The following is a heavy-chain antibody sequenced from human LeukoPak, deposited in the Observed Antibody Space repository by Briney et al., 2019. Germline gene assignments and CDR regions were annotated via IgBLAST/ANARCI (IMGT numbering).Heavy chain of an antibody. CDR1: GGSISSYY. J-gene: IGHJ4*02. CDR3: ASYSGSSAYYVY. D-gene: IGHD1-26*01. V-gene: IGHV4-4*07. Sequence: SETLSLTCTVSGGSISSYYWSWIRQPAGKGLEWIGRIYASGSTNYNPSLRSRVTMSVDTSKNRFSLKLSSVTAADTAVYYCASYSGSSAYYVYWGQGTLVTVSS. CDR2: IYASGST.